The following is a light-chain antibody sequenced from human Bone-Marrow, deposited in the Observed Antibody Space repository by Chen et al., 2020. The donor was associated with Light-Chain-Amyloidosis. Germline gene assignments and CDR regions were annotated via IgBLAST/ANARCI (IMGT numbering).Light chain of an antibody. CDR3: QSYQGSSQGV. V-gene: IGLV6-57*04. CDR1: SGSIATNY. Sequence: FMLTQPHSLSESPGETVIISCTRSSGSIATNYVQWYHQRPGSAPTTVIYEDDQSPPGVPDRFSGSIDRASNSAYLTISGLKTEGEADYYCQSYQGSSQGVFGGGTKLTVL. CDR2: EDD. J-gene: IGLJ3*02.